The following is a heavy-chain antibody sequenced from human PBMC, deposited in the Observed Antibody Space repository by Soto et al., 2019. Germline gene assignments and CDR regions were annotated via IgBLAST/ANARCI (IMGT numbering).Heavy chain of an antibody. CDR2: ISYDGINK. Sequence: QVHLVESGGGVVQPGRSLRLSCAASGFTFSNNAMHWVRQAPGKVLEWVADISYDGINKNYAGSVKGRFTISRDNSKNKLYLQMDRLRAEDTAVYRCARDRGETYYERYLVDYWGQGTLVTVSS. CDR1: GFTFSNNA. CDR3: ARDRGETYYERYLVDY. V-gene: IGHV3-30-3*01. D-gene: IGHD1-26*01. J-gene: IGHJ4*02.